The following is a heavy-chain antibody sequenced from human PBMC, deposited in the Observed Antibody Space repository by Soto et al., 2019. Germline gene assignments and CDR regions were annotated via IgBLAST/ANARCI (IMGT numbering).Heavy chain of an antibody. D-gene: IGHD3-22*01. Sequence: GGSLRLSCAASGFTFSSYAMSWVRQAPGKGLEWVSAISGSGGSTYYADSVKGRFTISRDNSKNTLYLQMNSLRAEDTAVYYCANPLRGFQDITMIAPGGAFDIWGQGTMVPVSS. CDR2: ISGSGGST. J-gene: IGHJ3*02. V-gene: IGHV3-23*01. CDR3: ANPLRGFQDITMIAPGGAFDI. CDR1: GFTFSSYA.